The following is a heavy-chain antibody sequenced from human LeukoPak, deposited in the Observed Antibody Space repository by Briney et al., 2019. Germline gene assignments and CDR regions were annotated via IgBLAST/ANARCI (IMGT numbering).Heavy chain of an antibody. Sequence: GGSLRLSCKGSGYSFSDSWIGWVRQTPGKGLEWMGIIYPGDSDTRYSPSFQGQVTISADRSISTAYLQWSSLKATDTAMYYCARQYGRPFDYWGQGTLVTVSS. V-gene: IGHV5-51*01. J-gene: IGHJ4*02. CDR3: ARQYGRPFDY. CDR1: GYSFSDSW. CDR2: IYPGDSDT. D-gene: IGHD4-17*01.